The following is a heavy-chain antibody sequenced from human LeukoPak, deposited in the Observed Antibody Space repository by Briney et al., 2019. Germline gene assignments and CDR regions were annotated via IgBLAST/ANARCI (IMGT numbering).Heavy chain of an antibody. CDR3: AGNGSGWVRFEP. D-gene: IGHD1-26*01. CDR1: GYSFTIYS. Sequence: GESLKISCQASGYSFTIYSIGWVRQMSGKGLEWVGIISPGDSHTTYSPSFQGQVTISADKSISTAYLQWSSLKASDTAMYYCAGNGSGWVRFEPWGQGTLVTVSS. CDR2: ISPGDSHT. J-gene: IGHJ5*02. V-gene: IGHV5-51*01.